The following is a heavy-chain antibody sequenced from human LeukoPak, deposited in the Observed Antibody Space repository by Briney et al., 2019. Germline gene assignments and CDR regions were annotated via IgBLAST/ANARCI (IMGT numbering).Heavy chain of an antibody. V-gene: IGHV1-69*05. Sequence: SVKVSCKXSGGTFSSYAISWVRQAPGQGLEWMGGIIPIFGTANYAQKFQGRVTITTDESTSTAYMELSSLRSEDTAVYYCARGRPGELLWLYFQHWGQGTLVTVSS. CDR3: ARGRPGELLWLYFQH. J-gene: IGHJ1*01. CDR1: GGTFSSYA. D-gene: IGHD3-10*01. CDR2: IIPIFGTA.